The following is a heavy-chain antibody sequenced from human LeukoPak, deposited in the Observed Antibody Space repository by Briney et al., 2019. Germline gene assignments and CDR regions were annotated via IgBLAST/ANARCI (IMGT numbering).Heavy chain of an antibody. Sequence: SETLSLTCTVSGGSISSYYWNWIRQPPGKGLEWIGYIHYGGSTKHNPSLKSRVTISVDTSKNQFSLKLSSVTAADTAVYYCARGLYYYDSSGYYDYWGQGTLVTVSS. CDR1: GGSISSYY. D-gene: IGHD3-22*01. CDR2: IHYGGST. J-gene: IGHJ4*02. CDR3: ARGLYYYDSSGYYDY. V-gene: IGHV4-59*01.